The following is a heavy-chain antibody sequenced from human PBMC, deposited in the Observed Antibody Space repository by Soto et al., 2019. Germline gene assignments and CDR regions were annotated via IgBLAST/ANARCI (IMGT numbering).Heavy chain of an antibody. V-gene: IGHV3-53*01. CDR3: AREAGTKNDYYGMDV. J-gene: IGHJ6*02. D-gene: IGHD1-1*01. CDR1: GFSVSSHY. CDR2: IYSGTST. Sequence: EVQLVESRGDLIQPGGSLRLSCSASGFSVSSHYMNWVRQAPGRGLEWVSIIYSGTSTFYADSVKGRFTISRDDSKSTLYLQMNNLRAEDTAVYYCAREAGTKNDYYGMDVWGQGTTVTVS.